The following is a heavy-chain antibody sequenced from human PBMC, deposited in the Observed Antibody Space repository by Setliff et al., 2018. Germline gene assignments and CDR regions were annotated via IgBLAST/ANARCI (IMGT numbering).Heavy chain of an antibody. V-gene: IGHV3-15*07. J-gene: IGHJ4*02. CDR2: IKRRSDGATI. CDR3: ARDYRGSYDH. D-gene: IGHD1-26*01. CDR1: GFSFSDAW. Sequence: PGGSLRLSCTASGFSFSDAWMNWVRLVPGKGLEWVGRIKRRSDGATIDYAAPMKGRFTISREDSEDTLYLQMNSLKTEDTAVYFCARDYRGSYDHWGQGTLVTVSS.